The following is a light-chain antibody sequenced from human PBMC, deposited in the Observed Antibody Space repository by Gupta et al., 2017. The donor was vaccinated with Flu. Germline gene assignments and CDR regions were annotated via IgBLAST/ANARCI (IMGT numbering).Light chain of an antibody. CDR3: VTWDGSLDGAV. Sequence: QSVLTQPPSASGTPGQTVTISCSGSSSNIGINTVNWYQQLPGAAPKLVIFSNNPRPSRVPDRFSGSKSGTSASLAISGLQSEDEADYYCVTWDGSLDGAVFGGGTKLTVL. V-gene: IGLV1-44*01. CDR1: SSNIGINT. CDR2: SNN. J-gene: IGLJ3*02.